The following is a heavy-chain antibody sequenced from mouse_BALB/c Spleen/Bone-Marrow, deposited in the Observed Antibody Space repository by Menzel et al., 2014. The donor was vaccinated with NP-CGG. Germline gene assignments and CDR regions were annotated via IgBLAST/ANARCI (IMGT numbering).Heavy chain of an antibody. CDR3: ARSDYGSRGGYFDY. V-gene: IGHV1-67*01. Sequence: VLLQESGPALVRHGVSVKISCKGSGYTFTDYAMHWVKQSHAKSLEWIGVIRTYSGNTNYNQKFKGKATMTVDKSSSTAYMERARLTTEDSAIYYCARSDYGSRGGYFDYWGQGTTLTVSS. D-gene: IGHD1-1*01. CDR1: GYTFTDYA. J-gene: IGHJ2*01. CDR2: IRTYSGNT.